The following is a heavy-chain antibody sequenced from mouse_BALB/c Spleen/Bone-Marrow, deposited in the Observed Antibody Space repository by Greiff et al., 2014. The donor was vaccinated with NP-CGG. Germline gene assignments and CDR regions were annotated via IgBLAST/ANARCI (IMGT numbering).Heavy chain of an antibody. CDR3: ARKGAMITHYYAKDY. Sequence: DVQLVESGGGLVQPGGSRKLSCAASGFTFSSFGMHWVRQAPEKGLEWVAYISNGSSTIYYADTVKGRFTISRDNPKNTLFLQMTSLRSEDTAMYYCARKGAMITHYYAKDYWGQGTSVTVSS. CDR2: ISNGSSTI. V-gene: IGHV5-17*02. D-gene: IGHD2-4*01. J-gene: IGHJ4*01. CDR1: GFTFSSFG.